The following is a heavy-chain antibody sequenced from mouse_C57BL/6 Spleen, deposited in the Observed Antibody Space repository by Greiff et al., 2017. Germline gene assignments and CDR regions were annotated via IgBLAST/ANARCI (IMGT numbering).Heavy chain of an antibody. J-gene: IGHJ1*03. CDR1: GYTFTSYW. CDR2: IHPNSGST. Sequence: QVQLKQPGAEPVKPGASVKLSCKASGYTFTSYWMHWVKQRPGQGLEWIGMIHPNSGSTNYNEKFKSKATLTVDKSSSTAYMQLSSLTSEDAAVYYCARYYGSSYGGYFDVWGTGTTVTVSS. V-gene: IGHV1-64*01. D-gene: IGHD1-1*01. CDR3: ARYYGSSYGGYFDV.